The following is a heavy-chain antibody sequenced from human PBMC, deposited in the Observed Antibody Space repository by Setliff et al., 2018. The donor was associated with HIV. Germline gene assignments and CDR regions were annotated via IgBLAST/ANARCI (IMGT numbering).Heavy chain of an antibody. D-gene: IGHD3-16*01. Sequence: ASVKVSCKASGYTFSSYDIYWVRQAPGQGLEWMGLINPNADHTGYAQKFQGRVTMTSDVTISTAYMELNTLTSDDTAVYFCARGGRVVWWYSDLWGRGTLVTVSS. CDR3: ARGGRVVWWYSDL. CDR1: GYTFSSYD. V-gene: IGHV1-8*01. CDR2: INPNADHT. J-gene: IGHJ2*01.